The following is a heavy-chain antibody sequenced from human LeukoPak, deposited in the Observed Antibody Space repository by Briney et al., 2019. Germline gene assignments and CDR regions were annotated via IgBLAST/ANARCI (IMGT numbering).Heavy chain of an antibody. CDR2: IYHSGST. J-gene: IGHJ5*02. V-gene: IGHV4-4*02. CDR1: GGSISSSNW. D-gene: IGHD3-10*01. Sequence: SETLSLTCAVSGGSISSSNWWSWVRQPPGKGLEWIGEIYHSGSTNYNPSLKSRVTMSVDTSKNQFSLKLSSVTAADTAVYYCARLRYYYGSGSYPRYNWFDPWGQGTLVTVSS. CDR3: ARLRYYYGSGSYPRYNWFDP.